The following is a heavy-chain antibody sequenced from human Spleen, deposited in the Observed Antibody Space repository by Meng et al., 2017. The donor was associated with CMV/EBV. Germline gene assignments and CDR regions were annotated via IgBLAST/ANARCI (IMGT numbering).Heavy chain of an antibody. CDR1: GFTFSSNS. V-gene: IGHV3-21*01. D-gene: IGHD3-3*01. Sequence: AAAGFTFSSNSRNWVRQAPGKGLEWVSLISFDSGHIYYADAVKGRFTISRDNAKKSLFLQMNGLRGEDTGIYYCARDDPGVAGNFDYWGQGALVTVSS. CDR3: ARDDPGVAGNFDY. CDR2: ISFDSGHI. J-gene: IGHJ4*02.